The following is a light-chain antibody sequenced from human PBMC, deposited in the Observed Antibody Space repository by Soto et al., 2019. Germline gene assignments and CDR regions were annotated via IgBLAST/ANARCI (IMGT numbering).Light chain of an antibody. CDR1: SSDVGGYNY. J-gene: IGLJ3*02. CDR2: EVS. V-gene: IGLV2-14*01. Sequence: QSALTQPPSASGSPGQSVTISCTGTSSDVGGYNYVSWYQQHPGKAPKLTIYEVSNRPSGVSNRFSGSKSGNTASLTISGLQAEDEADYYCISYTSDITWVFGGGTKLTVL. CDR3: ISYTSDITWV.